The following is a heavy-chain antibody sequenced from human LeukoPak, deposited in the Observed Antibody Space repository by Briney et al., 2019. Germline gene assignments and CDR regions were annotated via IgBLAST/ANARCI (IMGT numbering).Heavy chain of an antibody. V-gene: IGHV1-8*01. CDR1: GYTFTSYD. D-gene: IGHD5-24*01. CDR2: MNPNSGNT. CDR3: ATSGGEMATIEGFDY. J-gene: IGHJ4*02. Sequence: APVKVSCKASGYTFTSYDINWVRQATGQGLEWMGWMNPNSGNTGYAQKFQGRVTMTRNTSISTAYMELSSLRSEDTAVYYCATSGGEMATIEGFDYWGQGTLVTVSS.